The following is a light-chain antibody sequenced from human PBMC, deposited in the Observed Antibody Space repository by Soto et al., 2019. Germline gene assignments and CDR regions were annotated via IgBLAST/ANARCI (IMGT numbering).Light chain of an antibody. CDR3: HQYDSWT. CDR1: QSMKRRY. V-gene: IGKV3-20*01. CDR2: AAS. Sequence: EIVLMQSPGTLSLSPGERATLFCRASQSMKRRYLAWYQQKPGQAPRVLIYAASNRATGIPDRFSGSGSGTDFSLTISRLEPEDFAVYYCHQYDSWTFGQGTKVEIK. J-gene: IGKJ1*01.